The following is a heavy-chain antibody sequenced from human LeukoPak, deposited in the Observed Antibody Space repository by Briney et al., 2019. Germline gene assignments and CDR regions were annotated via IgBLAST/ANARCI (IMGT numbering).Heavy chain of an antibody. CDR3: AKGEYFQH. J-gene: IGHJ1*01. D-gene: IGHD1-26*01. V-gene: IGHV3-9*01. CDR1: GFTFDGYA. CDR2: MCWDGGSI. Sequence: PGGSLRLSCAASGFTFDGYAMHWVRQAPGKGLEWVSVMCWDGGSIDYADSVKGRFTISRDNAKNFLYLQMNSLRAEDTAWYYCAKGEYFQHWGQGTLVTVSS.